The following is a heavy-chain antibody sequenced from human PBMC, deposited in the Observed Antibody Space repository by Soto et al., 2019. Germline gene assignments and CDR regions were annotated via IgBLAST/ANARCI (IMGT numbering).Heavy chain of an antibody. D-gene: IGHD1-1*01. CDR2: ISYSGST. J-gene: IGHJ4*02. V-gene: IGHV4-39*01. CDR3: ARHGTTGPPVD. CDR1: GGSISSGNYY. Sequence: SETLSLTCTVSGGSISSGNYYWSWIRQPPGKGLEWIGFISYSGSTYYSLSLKSRVTISVDTSKNHFSLNLNSVTAADTAVYYGARHGTTGPPVDWGQGTLVT.